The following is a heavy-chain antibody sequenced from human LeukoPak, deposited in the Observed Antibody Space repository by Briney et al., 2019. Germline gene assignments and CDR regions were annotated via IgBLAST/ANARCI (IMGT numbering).Heavy chain of an antibody. CDR1: GFTFSSYW. D-gene: IGHD4-17*01. Sequence: GGSLRLSCAASGFTFSSYWMSWVRQAPGKGLEWVANIKQDGSEEYYVDSVKGRFTIYRDNAKDSLYLQMSSLRAEDTAVYYCARNDYGDYVYAFDIWGQGTMVTVSS. CDR3: ARNDYGDYVYAFDI. CDR2: IKQDGSEE. J-gene: IGHJ3*02. V-gene: IGHV3-7*01.